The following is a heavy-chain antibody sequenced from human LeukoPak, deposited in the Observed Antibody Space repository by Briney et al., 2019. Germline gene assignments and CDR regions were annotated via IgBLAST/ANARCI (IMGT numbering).Heavy chain of an antibody. CDR3: AKAANPAVASHIDY. V-gene: IGHV3-9*01. CDR2: ISWNSGSI. D-gene: IGHD6-19*01. J-gene: IGHJ4*02. Sequence: PGRSLRLSCAAFGFTFDDYAMHWVRQAPGKGLEWVSGISWNSGSIGYADSVKGRFTISRDNAKNSLYLQMNSLRAEDTALYYCAKAANPAVASHIDYWGQGTLVTVSS. CDR1: GFTFDDYA.